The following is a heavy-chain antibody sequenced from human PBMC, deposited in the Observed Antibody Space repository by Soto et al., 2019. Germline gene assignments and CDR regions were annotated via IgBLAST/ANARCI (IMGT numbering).Heavy chain of an antibody. D-gene: IGHD3-16*01. CDR2: TYYRSKWYN. CDR1: VDSVSGNSAA. Sequence: SHTLSLTCAISVDSVSGNSAAWNWIRESPPRGLEWLGRTYYRSKWYNDYSVSVKSRITVTPDTSKNQFSLHLKSVTPEDTAVNYCAREFPYYESSYSYLDYWGQGALVTVSS. V-gene: IGHV6-1*01. CDR3: AREFPYYESSYSYLDY. J-gene: IGHJ4*02.